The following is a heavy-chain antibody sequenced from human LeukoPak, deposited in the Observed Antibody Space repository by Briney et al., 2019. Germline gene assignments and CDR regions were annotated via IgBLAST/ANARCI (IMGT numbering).Heavy chain of an antibody. D-gene: IGHD3-10*01. CDR1: GYTLTELS. Sequence: GASAKVSCKVSGYTLTELSMHWVRPAPGKGLEWMGRFDPEEGETINAQKFQGRVTMTEDTSTDTAYMELSSLRSEDTAVYYCATDTEPYGSGSPDFDYWGQGTLVTVSS. CDR2: FDPEEGET. CDR3: ATDTEPYGSGSPDFDY. J-gene: IGHJ4*02. V-gene: IGHV1-24*01.